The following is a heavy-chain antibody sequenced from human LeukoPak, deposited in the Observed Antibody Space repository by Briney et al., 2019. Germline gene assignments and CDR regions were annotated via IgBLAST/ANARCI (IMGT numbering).Heavy chain of an antibody. CDR3: ARFDYVWGNGNHGMDAFDV. CDR2: ISQTENS. CDR1: GFSISNGFS. V-gene: IGHV4-38-2*01. D-gene: IGHD3-16*01. Sequence: SETLSLTCGVSGFSISNGFSWGWIRQPPGKALEWIGSISQTENSYNNPSLKSRVIISVDTSKKQFSLKLSSVTAADTAVYYCARFDYVWGNGNHGMDAFDVWGQGTMVTVSS. J-gene: IGHJ3*01.